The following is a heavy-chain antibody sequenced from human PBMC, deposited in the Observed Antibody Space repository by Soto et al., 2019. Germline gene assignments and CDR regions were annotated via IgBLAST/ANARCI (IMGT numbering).Heavy chain of an antibody. Sequence: QVQLVQSGAEEKKPGASVKVSCKASGYTFTSYAMHWVRQAPGQRLEWMGWINAGNGNTKYSQRFQGRVTITRDTSASTAYMELSSLRSEDTAVYYCARVGGWYVPDYWGQGTLVTVSS. V-gene: IGHV1-3*05. CDR1: GYTFTSYA. CDR2: INAGNGNT. J-gene: IGHJ4*02. CDR3: ARVGGWYVPDY. D-gene: IGHD6-19*01.